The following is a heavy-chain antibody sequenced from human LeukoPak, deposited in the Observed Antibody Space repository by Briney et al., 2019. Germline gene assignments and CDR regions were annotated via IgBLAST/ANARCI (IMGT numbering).Heavy chain of an antibody. D-gene: IGHD4-23*01. Sequence: ASVKVSCKASGYTFTGYYMHWVRQAPGQGLEWMGWINPNSGGTNYAQKFQGRVTMTRDTSISTAYMELSRLSSDDTAVYYCARDPDMTTVAPPDYWGQGTLVTVSS. CDR1: GYTFTGYY. V-gene: IGHV1-2*02. J-gene: IGHJ4*02. CDR3: ARDPDMTTVAPPDY. CDR2: INPNSGGT.